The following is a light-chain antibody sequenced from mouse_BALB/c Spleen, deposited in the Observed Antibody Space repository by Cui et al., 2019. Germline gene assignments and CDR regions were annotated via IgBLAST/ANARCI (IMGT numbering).Light chain of an antibody. V-gene: IGKV4-72*01. Sequence: QLVLSKSPAILSDAQREKITRSSSASSSVSYMHWYQQKPGFSPKPWIDGTSNLASGVPARFSGSGSGTSYSLTISTVEAEDAATYYCQQGSSNPLTFGSGTKLEIK. CDR2: GTS. CDR1: SSVSY. CDR3: QQGSSNPLT. J-gene: IGKJ4*01.